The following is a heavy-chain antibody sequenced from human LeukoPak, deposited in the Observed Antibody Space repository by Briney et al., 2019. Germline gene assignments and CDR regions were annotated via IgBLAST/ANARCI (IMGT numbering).Heavy chain of an antibody. CDR2: IKQDGTEK. CDR3: AREFEATGFWALDY. CDR1: GFTFSSYW. Sequence: PGGSLRLSCAASGFTFSSYWMSWVRQAPGEGLEWVANIKQDGTEKYYMDSVKGRFSISRDNAKNSLYLQMNALRAEDTAVYYCAREFEATGFWALDYWGQGTLVTASS. V-gene: IGHV3-7*01. J-gene: IGHJ4*02. D-gene: IGHD3-16*01.